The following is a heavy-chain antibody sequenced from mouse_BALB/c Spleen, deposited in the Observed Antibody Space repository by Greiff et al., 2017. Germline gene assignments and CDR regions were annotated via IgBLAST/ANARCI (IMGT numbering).Heavy chain of an antibody. V-gene: IGHV5-9-3*01. Sequence: EVKLLESGGGLVKPGGSLKLSCAASGFTFSSYAMSWVRQTPEKRLEWVATISSGGSYTYYPDSVKGRFTISRDNAKNTLYLQMSSLRSEDTAMYYCARQDYGSSFDYWGQGTTLTVSS. CDR1: GFTFSSYA. CDR3: ARQDYGSSFDY. J-gene: IGHJ2*01. CDR2: ISSGGSYT. D-gene: IGHD1-1*01.